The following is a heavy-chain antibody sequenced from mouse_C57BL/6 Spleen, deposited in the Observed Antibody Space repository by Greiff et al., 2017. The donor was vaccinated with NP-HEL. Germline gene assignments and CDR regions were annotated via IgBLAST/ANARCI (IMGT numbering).Heavy chain of an antibody. J-gene: IGHJ2*01. Sequence: VQLQQSGPELVKPGASVTISCKASGYAFSSSWMNWVKQRPGKGLVWIGRIYPGDGDTNYNGKFKGQATLTADKSSSTAYLQLSSLTSEDAAVYFCARGRDYYGSSSYFDYWGKGTTLTVAS. V-gene: IGHV1-82*01. CDR3: ARGRDYYGSSSYFDY. CDR1: GYAFSSSW. D-gene: IGHD1-1*01. CDR2: IYPGDGDT.